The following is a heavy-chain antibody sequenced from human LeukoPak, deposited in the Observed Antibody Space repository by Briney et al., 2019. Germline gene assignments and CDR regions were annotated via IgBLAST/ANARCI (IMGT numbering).Heavy chain of an antibody. V-gene: IGHV1-69*06. CDR2: IIPIFGTA. CDR1: GGTFSSYA. J-gene: IGHJ4*02. CDR3: ASPARIAAAGAHFDY. D-gene: IGHD6-13*01. Sequence: SVKVSCKASGGTFSSYAISWVRQAPGRGLEWMGGIIPIFGTANYAQKFQGRVTITAGKSTSTAYMELSSLRSEDTAVYYCASPARIAAAGAHFDYWGQGTLVTVSS.